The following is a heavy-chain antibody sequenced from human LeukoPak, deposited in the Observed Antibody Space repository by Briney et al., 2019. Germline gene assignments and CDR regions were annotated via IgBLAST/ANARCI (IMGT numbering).Heavy chain of an antibody. Sequence: GGSQRLSCAASGFTFSDYAMTWVRQAPGKGLEWVSVISGTGGTTYYADSVKGQFTVSRDNSQNTLYLQMNTLRADDTAVYYCAKGSSRGTTLTWFDPWGQGTLVTVSS. V-gene: IGHV3-23*01. CDR1: GFTFSDYA. CDR3: AKGSSRGTTLTWFDP. D-gene: IGHD4-17*01. J-gene: IGHJ5*02. CDR2: ISGTGGTT.